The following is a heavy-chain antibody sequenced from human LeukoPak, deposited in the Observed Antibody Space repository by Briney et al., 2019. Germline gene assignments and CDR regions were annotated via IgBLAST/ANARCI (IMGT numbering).Heavy chain of an antibody. D-gene: IGHD6-6*01. CDR3: AKGSAAARPYYFDF. J-gene: IGHJ4*02. CDR2: ITDSGGDT. V-gene: IGHV3-23*01. Sequence: GGSLRLSCAASGFTFSHYAMSWVRQAPGKGLEWISAITDSGGDTHYADSVKGRFTISRDNSENTLDLQMNSLRAEDTALYYCAKGSAAARPYYFDFWGPGTLVTVSS. CDR1: GFTFSHYA.